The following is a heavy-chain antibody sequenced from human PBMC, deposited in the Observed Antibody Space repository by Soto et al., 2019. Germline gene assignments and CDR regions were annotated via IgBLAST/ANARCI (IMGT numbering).Heavy chain of an antibody. V-gene: IGHV1-2*02. J-gene: IGHJ4*02. Sequence: ASVKVSCKASGYTFTGYYMHWVRQAPGQGLEWMGLINPNSGGTNYAQKFQGRVTMTRDTSISTAYMELSRLRSDDTAVYYCARTPRWELLPYFDYWGQGXLVTVYS. D-gene: IGHD1-26*01. CDR3: ARTPRWELLPYFDY. CDR1: GYTFTGYY. CDR2: INPNSGGT.